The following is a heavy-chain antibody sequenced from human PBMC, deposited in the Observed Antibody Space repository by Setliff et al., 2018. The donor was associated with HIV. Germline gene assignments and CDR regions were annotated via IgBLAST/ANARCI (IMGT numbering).Heavy chain of an antibody. CDR2: IRSKANSYAT. Sequence: PGGSLRLSCAASGFTFSGSAMHWVRQASGKGLEWVGRIRSKANSYATAYAVSVKGRFTIPRDNAKNSLYLQMNSLRAEDTAVYYCAKEANNWNYDIAGGYFDSWGQGTLVTVSS. V-gene: IGHV3-73*01. D-gene: IGHD1-7*01. J-gene: IGHJ4*02. CDR3: AKEANNWNYDIAGGYFDS. CDR1: GFTFSGSA.